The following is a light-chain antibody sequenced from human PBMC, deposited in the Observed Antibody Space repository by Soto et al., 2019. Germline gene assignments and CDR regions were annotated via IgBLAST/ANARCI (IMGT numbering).Light chain of an antibody. Sequence: ELVLTHTPATLSLSQGERATLSCRASQSVRTYLAWHQQKPCQAPRLLIYDASTWATGIPPRFSGSGSGTDFTLISGRLEAGDFAVYYCQQRRHWWTFGQGTKVHIK. V-gene: IGKV3-11*01. CDR2: DAS. CDR3: QQRRHWWT. CDR1: QSVRTY. J-gene: IGKJ1*01.